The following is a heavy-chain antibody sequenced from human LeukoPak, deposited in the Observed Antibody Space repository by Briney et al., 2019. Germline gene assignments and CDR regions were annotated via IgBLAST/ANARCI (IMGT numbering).Heavy chain of an antibody. J-gene: IGHJ6*02. V-gene: IGHV3-11*01. D-gene: IGHD2-15*01. CDR1: GGSISSSSYY. CDR2: ISSSGSTI. Sequence: LSLTCAVSGGSISSSSYYWGWIRQAPGKGLERVSYISSSGSTIYYADSVKGRFTISRDNAKNSLYLQMNSLRAEDTALYYCAKGWSYYYYYGMDVWGQGTTVTVSS. CDR3: AKGWSYYYYYGMDV.